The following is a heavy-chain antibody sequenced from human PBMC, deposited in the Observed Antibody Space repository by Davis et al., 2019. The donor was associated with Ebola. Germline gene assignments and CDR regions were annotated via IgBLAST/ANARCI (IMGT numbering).Heavy chain of an antibody. CDR2: INPNSGGT. Sequence: AASVKVSCKASGYTFTSYAMHWVRQAPGQGLEWMGWINPNSGGTNYAQKFQGWVTMTRDTSISTAYMELSRLRSDDTAVYYCAREGPRFDSSGYYHGMDVWGQGTTVTVSS. D-gene: IGHD3-22*01. CDR1: GYTFTSYA. CDR3: AREGPRFDSSGYYHGMDV. V-gene: IGHV1-2*04. J-gene: IGHJ6*02.